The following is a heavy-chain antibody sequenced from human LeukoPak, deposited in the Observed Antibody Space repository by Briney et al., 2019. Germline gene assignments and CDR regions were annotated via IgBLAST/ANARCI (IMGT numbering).Heavy chain of an antibody. CDR3: ARGLYSSTSEFDY. CDR1: GYTFTGYY. J-gene: IGHJ4*02. CDR2: INPNSGGT. D-gene: IGHD2-2*01. V-gene: IGHV1-2*02. Sequence: ASVKVSCKASGYTFTGYYMHWVRQAPGQGLAWMGWINPNSGGTNYAQKFQGRVTMTRDTSISTAYMELSRLRSDDTAVYYCARGLYSSTSEFDYWGQGTLVTVSS.